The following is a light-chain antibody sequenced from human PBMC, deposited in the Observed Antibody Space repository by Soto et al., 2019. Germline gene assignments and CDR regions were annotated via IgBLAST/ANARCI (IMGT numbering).Light chain of an antibody. Sequence: QSVLTQPPSASGTPGQRVSISCSGSRSNIGRNYVYWYQQLPGTAPKLLIQRNNERPSGVPDRFSGSKSGTSGTLDITGLQTGDEADYYCATWDGSLPGEVFGGGTKLTVL. CDR2: RNN. CDR1: RSNIGRNY. J-gene: IGLJ2*01. V-gene: IGLV1-47*01. CDR3: ATWDGSLPGEV.